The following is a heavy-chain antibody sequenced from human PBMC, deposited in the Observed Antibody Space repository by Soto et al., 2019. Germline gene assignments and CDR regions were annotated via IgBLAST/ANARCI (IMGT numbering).Heavy chain of an antibody. D-gene: IGHD2-15*01. CDR2: IYHSGST. CDR3: ATSADCSGGSCYSWWFDP. J-gene: IGHJ5*02. V-gene: IGHV4-30-2*05. Sequence: SETLSLTCAVSGGSISSGGYSWSWIRQPPGKGLEWIGYIYHSGSTYYNPSLKSRVTISVDTSKNQFSLKLSSVTAADTAVYYCATSADCSGGSCYSWWFDPWGQGTLVTVSS. CDR1: GGSISSGGYS.